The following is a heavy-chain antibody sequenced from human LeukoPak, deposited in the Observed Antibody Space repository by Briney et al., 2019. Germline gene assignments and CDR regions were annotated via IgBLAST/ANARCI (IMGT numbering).Heavy chain of an antibody. J-gene: IGHJ4*02. CDR3: AKDVRSAAGLDY. D-gene: IGHD6-13*01. CDR1: GFTFSSYW. V-gene: IGHV3-7*03. Sequence: GGSLRLSCAASGFTFSSYWMSWVRQAPGKGLEWVANIKQDGSEKYYVDSVKGRFTISRDNSKNTLYLQMNSLRAEDTAGYYCAKDVRSAAGLDYWGQGTLVTVSS. CDR2: IKQDGSEK.